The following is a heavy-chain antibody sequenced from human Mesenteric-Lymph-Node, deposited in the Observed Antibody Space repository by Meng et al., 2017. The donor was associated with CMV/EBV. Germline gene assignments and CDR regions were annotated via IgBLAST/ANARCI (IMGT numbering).Heavy chain of an antibody. Sequence: SLKISCAASGFTFDDCAMHWVRQAPGKGLEWVSGISWNSGSIGYADSVKGRFTISRDNAKNSLYLQMNSLRAEDTALYYCAKGARITIPDYFDYWGQGTLVTVSS. D-gene: IGHD3-3*01. V-gene: IGHV3-9*01. J-gene: IGHJ4*02. CDR2: ISWNSGSI. CDR1: GFTFDDCA. CDR3: AKGARITIPDYFDY.